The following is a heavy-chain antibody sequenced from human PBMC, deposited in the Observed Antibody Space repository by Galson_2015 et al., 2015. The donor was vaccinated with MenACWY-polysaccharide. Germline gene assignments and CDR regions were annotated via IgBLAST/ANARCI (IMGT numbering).Heavy chain of an antibody. CDR3: ARAPTPYCSSTSCFNKYAFDI. CDR2: VYYSGNT. V-gene: IGHV4-39*01. Sequence: ETLSLTCTVPSGSISSRGHHWGWIRQPPGKGLEWIGIVYYSGNTYYNPSLESRVTISVDTSKNQFSLKLNSVTAADTALYYCARAPTPYCSSTSCFNKYAFDIWGQGTMVTVSS. D-gene: IGHD2-2*01. J-gene: IGHJ3*02. CDR1: SGSISSRGHH.